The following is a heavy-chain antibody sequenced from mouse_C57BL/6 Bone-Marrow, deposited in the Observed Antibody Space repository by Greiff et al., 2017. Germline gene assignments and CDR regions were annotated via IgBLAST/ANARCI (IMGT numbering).Heavy chain of an antibody. CDR3: ARRNPSYYGSRCAMDY. J-gene: IGHJ4*01. V-gene: IGHV1-50*01. CDR1: GYTFTSYW. D-gene: IGHD1-1*01. CDR2: IDPSDSYT. Sequence: QVQLQQPGAELVKPGASVKLSCKASGYTFTSYWMQWVKQRPGQGLEWIGEIDPSDSYTNYNQKFKGKATLTVDTSSSTAYMQLSSLTSEDSAVYYCARRNPSYYGSRCAMDYWGQGTSVTVSS.